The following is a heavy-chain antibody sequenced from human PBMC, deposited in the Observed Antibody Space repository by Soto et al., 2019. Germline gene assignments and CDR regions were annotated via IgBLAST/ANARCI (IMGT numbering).Heavy chain of an antibody. J-gene: IGHJ4*02. V-gene: IGHV4-30-2*01. CDR1: GGSISSGGYS. CDR2: IYHSGST. Sequence: SDTLSLTCAVSGGSISSGGYSWSWIRQPPGKGLEWIGYIYHSGSTYYNPSLKSRVTISVDRSKNQFSLKLSSVTAADTAVYYCAREAPYDSSGYSPYFDYWGQGTLVTVSS. CDR3: AREAPYDSSGYSPYFDY. D-gene: IGHD3-22*01.